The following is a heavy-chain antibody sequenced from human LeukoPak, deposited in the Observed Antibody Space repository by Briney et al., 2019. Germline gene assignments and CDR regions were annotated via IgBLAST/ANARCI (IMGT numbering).Heavy chain of an antibody. Sequence: SETLSLTCTISGGSIICYYWTSIRQPPGKGLGRIGYIYYSGSTNYNPSLKSRVTISVDKSKIQFSLKLSSVTAADTAVYYCARAGADYGDPIDYWGQGTLVTVSS. J-gene: IGHJ4*02. CDR2: IYYSGST. CDR3: ARAGADYGDPIDY. D-gene: IGHD4-17*01. CDR1: GGSIICYY. V-gene: IGHV4-59*01.